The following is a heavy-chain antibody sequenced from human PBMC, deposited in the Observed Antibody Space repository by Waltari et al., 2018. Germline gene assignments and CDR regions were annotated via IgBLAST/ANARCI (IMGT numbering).Heavy chain of an antibody. Sequence: QVQLVNSGAEVKKPGSSVKVSCKASGGTFSSYAISWVLQAPGKGLEWMGGFDPEEGEKIYAQKFQGRVTMTEDTSTDTAYMELSSLRSEDTAVYYCATGWQGATDYWGQGTLVTVSS. V-gene: IGHV1-24*01. CDR1: GGTFSSYA. CDR3: ATGWQGATDY. J-gene: IGHJ4*02. D-gene: IGHD1-26*01. CDR2: FDPEEGEK.